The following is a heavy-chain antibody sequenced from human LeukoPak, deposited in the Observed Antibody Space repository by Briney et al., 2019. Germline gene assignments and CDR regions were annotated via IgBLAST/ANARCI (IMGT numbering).Heavy chain of an antibody. D-gene: IGHD2-2*01. J-gene: IGHJ5*02. CDR1: GFTFSSYA. V-gene: IGHV3-23*01. CDR2: ISGSGGST. CDR3: AKAIPVPAAPQGGWFDP. Sequence: PTGGSLRLSCAASGFTFSSYAMSWVRQAPGKGLEWVAAISGSGGSTYYADSVKGRFTISRDNSKNTLYLQMNSLRAEDTAVYYCAKAIPVPAAPQGGWFDPWGQGTLVTVSS.